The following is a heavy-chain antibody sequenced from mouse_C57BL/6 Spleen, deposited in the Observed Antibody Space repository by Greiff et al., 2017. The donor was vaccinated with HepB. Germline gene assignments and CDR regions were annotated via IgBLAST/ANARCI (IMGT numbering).Heavy chain of an antibody. CDR2: IYPGSGST. D-gene: IGHD2-14*01. J-gene: IGHJ1*03. CDR1: GYTFTSYW. CDR3: ARGTEWYFDV. V-gene: IGHV1-55*01. Sequence: VKLQQPGAELVKPGASVKMSCKASGYTFTSYWITWVKQRPGQGLEWIGDIYPGSGSTNYNEKFKSKATLTVDTSASTAYMQLSSLTSEDSAVYYCARGTEWYFDVWGTGTTVTVSS.